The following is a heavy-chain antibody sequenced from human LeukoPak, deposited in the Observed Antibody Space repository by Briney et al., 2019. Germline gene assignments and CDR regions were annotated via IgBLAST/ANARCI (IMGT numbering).Heavy chain of an antibody. CDR2: IYYTGST. CDR1: GDSISSSY. Sequence: SETLSLTCSVSGDSISSSYWSWIRQPPGKGLEWIGFIYYTGSTNYNPSLKSRVTISVDTSKNQFSLKLSSVTAADTAVYYCAQGSSNWANFDYWGQGTLVTVSS. CDR3: AQGSSNWANFDY. V-gene: IGHV4-59*01. J-gene: IGHJ4*02. D-gene: IGHD4-11*01.